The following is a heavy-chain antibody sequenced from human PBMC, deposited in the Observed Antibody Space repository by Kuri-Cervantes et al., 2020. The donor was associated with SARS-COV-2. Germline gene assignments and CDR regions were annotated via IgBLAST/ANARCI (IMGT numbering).Heavy chain of an antibody. D-gene: IGHD3-16*02. CDR2: IKSKTDGGTT. J-gene: IGHJ4*02. CDR3: TTARLYDYVWGSYRYYDY. Sequence: GESLKISCAASGFTFSSYAMSWVRQAPGKGLEWVGRIKSKTDGGTTDYAAPVKGRFTISRDDSKNTLYLHMNSLKTEDTAVYYCTTARLYDYVWGSYRYYDYWGQRTLVTVSS. CDR1: GFTFSSYA. V-gene: IGHV3-15*01.